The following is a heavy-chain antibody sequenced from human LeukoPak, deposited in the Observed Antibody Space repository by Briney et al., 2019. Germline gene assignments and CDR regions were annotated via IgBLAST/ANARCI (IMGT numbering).Heavy chain of an antibody. D-gene: IGHD6-19*01. V-gene: IGHV1-2*02. Sequence: ASVKVSCEASGYTFTSYGISWVRQAPGQGLEWMGWINPNSGGTNYAQKFQGRVTMTRDTSISTAYMELSRLRSDDTAVYYCARDLTDNNSGWTLDAFDIWGQGTMVTVSS. CDR2: INPNSGGT. J-gene: IGHJ3*02. CDR1: GYTFTSYG. CDR3: ARDLTDNNSGWTLDAFDI.